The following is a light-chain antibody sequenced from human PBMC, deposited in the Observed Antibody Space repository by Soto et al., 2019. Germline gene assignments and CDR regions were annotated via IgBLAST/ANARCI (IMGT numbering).Light chain of an antibody. CDR3: QQYNNRALT. V-gene: IGKV3-15*01. Sequence: EIVMTQSPATLSVSPGERATLSCRASQTVSSNLAWYQQKPGQAPRLLIYGASTRATGLPARFSGSGSGTEFTLTISSLQSEDFAIYYCQQYNNRALTFGQGTKVDIK. CDR2: GAS. CDR1: QTVSSN. J-gene: IGKJ1*01.